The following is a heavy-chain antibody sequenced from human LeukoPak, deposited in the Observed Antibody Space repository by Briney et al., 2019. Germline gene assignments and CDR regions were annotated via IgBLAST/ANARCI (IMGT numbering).Heavy chain of an antibody. CDR2: ISSNGGST. CDR1: GFTFSSYA. J-gene: IGHJ1*01. CDR3: VKGQRYYDSSGYYSIEYFQH. D-gene: IGHD3-22*01. V-gene: IGHV3-64D*09. Sequence: GGSLRLSCSASGFTFSSYAMHWVRQAPGKGLEYVSAISSNGGSTYYTDSVKGRFTISRDNSKNTLYLQMSSLRAEDTAVYYCVKGQRYYDSSGYYSIEYFQHWGQGTLVTVSS.